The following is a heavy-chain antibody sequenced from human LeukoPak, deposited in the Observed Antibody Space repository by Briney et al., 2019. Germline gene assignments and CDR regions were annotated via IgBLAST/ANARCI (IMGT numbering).Heavy chain of an antibody. V-gene: IGHV3-7*01. Sequence: GGSLRLSCAASGFTFSDIWMGWVRQAPGKGLEWVASIKYDESEKHYVDSVKGRFTVSRDNAKNSLYLQMNNLRAEDTAVYFCARITTNGYFEYWGQGTLVTVSS. CDR2: IKYDESEK. CDR1: GFTFSDIW. CDR3: ARITTNGYFEY. J-gene: IGHJ4*02. D-gene: IGHD1-1*01.